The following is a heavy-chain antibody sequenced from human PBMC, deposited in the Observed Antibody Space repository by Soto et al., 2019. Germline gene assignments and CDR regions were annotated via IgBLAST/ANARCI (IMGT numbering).Heavy chain of an antibody. J-gene: IGHJ5*02. D-gene: IGHD3-3*01. CDR3: ASGPYDLWSGYNWFDP. CDR1: GGSISSSSYY. V-gene: IGHV4-39*01. Sequence: SETLSLTCTVSGGSISSSSYYWGWIRQPPGKGLEWIGSIYYSGSTYYNPSLKSRVTISVDTSKNQFSLKLSSVTAADTAVYYCASGPYDLWSGYNWFDPWGQGTLVTVSS. CDR2: IYYSGST.